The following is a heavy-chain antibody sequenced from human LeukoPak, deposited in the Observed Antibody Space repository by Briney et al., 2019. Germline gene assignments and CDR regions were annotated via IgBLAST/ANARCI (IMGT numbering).Heavy chain of an antibody. CDR3: AREQAVRTRFDY. J-gene: IGHJ4*02. Sequence: GRSLRLSCAASGFTFSSYAMHWVRQAPGKGLEWVAVISYDGSNKYYADSVKGRFTISRDNSKNTLYLQMNSLRAEDTAVYYCAREQAVRTRFDYWGQGTLVTVSS. CDR2: ISYDGSNK. V-gene: IGHV3-30*04. CDR1: GFTFSSYA. D-gene: IGHD1-14*01.